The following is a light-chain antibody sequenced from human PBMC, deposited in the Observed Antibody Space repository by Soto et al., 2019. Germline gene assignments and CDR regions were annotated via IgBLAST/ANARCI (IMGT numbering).Light chain of an antibody. CDR2: AAS. J-gene: IGKJ3*01. CDR3: QQLITYHLT. V-gene: IGKV1-9*01. Sequence: DIQLTQSPSFLSASVGDSVTITCRASQGISSYLGWYQQKPGKAPKLLIYAASTLESGVPSRFSGSGSGTEFTLTISSLQHEDFETYYCQQLITYHLTLGPGTKVDIK. CDR1: QGISSY.